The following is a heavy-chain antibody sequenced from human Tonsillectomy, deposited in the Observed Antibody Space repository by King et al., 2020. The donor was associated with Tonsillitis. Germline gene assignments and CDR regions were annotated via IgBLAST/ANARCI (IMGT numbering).Heavy chain of an antibody. Sequence: VQLVESGEGLVKPGGSLRLSCAASGFTFSNAWMNWVRQAPGKGLEWVGRIKSKTDGGTTDYAAPLKGRFSISRDDSKNTLYLQMNSLKTEDTAVYYCTTDLAYSYRNDYWGQGTLVTVSS. CDR3: TTDLAYSYRNDY. J-gene: IGHJ4*02. CDR1: GFTFSNAW. D-gene: IGHD5-18*01. CDR2: IKSKTDGGTT. V-gene: IGHV3-15*07.